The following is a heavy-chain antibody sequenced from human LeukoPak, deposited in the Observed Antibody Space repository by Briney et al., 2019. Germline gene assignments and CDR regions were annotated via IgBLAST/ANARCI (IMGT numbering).Heavy chain of an antibody. CDR3: ARDRGDMTTVTTYWFDP. V-gene: IGHV1-18*01. CDR1: GYTFTSYG. D-gene: IGHD4-11*01. CDR2: ISAYNGNT. Sequence: ASVMVSCKASGYTFTSYGISWVRQAPGQGLEWMGWISAYNGNTNYAQKLQGRVTMATDTSTSTAYMELRSLRSDDTAVYYCARDRGDMTTVTTYWFDPWGQGTLVTVSS. J-gene: IGHJ5*02.